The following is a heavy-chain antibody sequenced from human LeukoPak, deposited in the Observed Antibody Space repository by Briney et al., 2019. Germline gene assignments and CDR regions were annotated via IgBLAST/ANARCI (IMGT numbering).Heavy chain of an antibody. D-gene: IGHD4-11*01. V-gene: IGHV3-64*01. J-gene: IGHJ4*02. Sequence: GGSLRLSCVASGFTFSSYAMHWVRQAPGKGLEYVAVISSSGGTTYYANSVKGRFAISRDNSKKTLYLQMGSLRPEDMAVYYCARGVSTVYWGQGTLVTVSS. CDR2: ISSSGGTT. CDR3: ARGVSTVY. CDR1: GFTFSSYA.